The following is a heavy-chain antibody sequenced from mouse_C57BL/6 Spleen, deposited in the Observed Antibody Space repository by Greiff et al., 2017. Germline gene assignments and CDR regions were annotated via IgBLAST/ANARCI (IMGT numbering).Heavy chain of an antibody. CDR2: IDPSDSET. CDR3: ARGYYGNYFDY. V-gene: IGHV1-52*01. D-gene: IGHD2-1*01. Sequence: QVQLQQSGAELVRPGSSVKLSCKASGYTFTSYWMHWVKQRPIQGLEWIGNIDPSDSETHYNQKFKDKATLTVDKSSSTAYMQLSSLTSEVSAVYYCARGYYGNYFDYWGQGTTLTVAA. J-gene: IGHJ2*01. CDR1: GYTFTSYW.